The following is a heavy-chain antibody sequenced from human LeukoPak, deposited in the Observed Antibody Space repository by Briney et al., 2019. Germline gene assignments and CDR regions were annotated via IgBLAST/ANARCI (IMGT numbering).Heavy chain of an antibody. J-gene: IGHJ4*02. Sequence: SETLSLTCTVSGGSISSYYWSWIRQPPGKGLEWIGRIYTSGSTNYNPSLKSRVTMSVDTSKNQFSLKLSSVTAADTAVYYCAREGGSYYPPAGYFDYWGQGTLVTVSS. D-gene: IGHD1-26*01. CDR3: AREGGSYYPPAGYFDY. CDR1: GGSISSYY. CDR2: IYTSGST. V-gene: IGHV4-4*07.